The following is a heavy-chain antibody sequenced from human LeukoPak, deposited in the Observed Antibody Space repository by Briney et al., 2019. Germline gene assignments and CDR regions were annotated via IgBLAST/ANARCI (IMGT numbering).Heavy chain of an antibody. CDR1: EFTFSNYA. D-gene: IGHD1-1*01. CDR3: AKGPYSWNSGMDV. CDR2: VSGQGDTT. J-gene: IGHJ6*02. V-gene: IGHV3-23*01. Sequence: GGSLRLSCVASEFTFSNYAMTWVRQAPGKGLEWVSVVSGQGDTTFYADSVKGRLTISRDNSKNTVYLQLNSLLAEDTAVYFCAKGPYSWNSGMDVWGQGTTVTVSS.